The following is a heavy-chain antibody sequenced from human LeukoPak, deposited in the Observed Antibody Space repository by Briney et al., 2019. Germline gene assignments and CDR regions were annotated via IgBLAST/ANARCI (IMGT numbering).Heavy chain of an antibody. CDR2: ISGSGGST. J-gene: IGHJ4*02. V-gene: IGHV3-23*01. CDR1: GYTFTSYA. D-gene: IGHD3-3*01. CDR3: AKAIFGVVILFDY. Sequence: SCKASGYTFTSYAMSWVRQAPGKGLEWVSAISGSGGSTYYADSVKGRFTISRDNSKNTLYLQMNSLRAEDTAVYYCAKAIFGVVILFDYWGQGTLVTVSS.